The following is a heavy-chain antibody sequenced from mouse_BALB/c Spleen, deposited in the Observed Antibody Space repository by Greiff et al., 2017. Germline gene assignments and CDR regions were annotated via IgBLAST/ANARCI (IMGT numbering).Heavy chain of an antibody. CDR3: ARHYCPYGYDRFYAMDY. CDR2: ISSGGSYT. V-gene: IGHV5-9-3*01. Sequence: EVHLVESGGGLVKPGGSLKLSCAASGFTFSSYAMSWVRQTPEKRLEWVATISSGGSYTYYPDSVKGRFTISRDNAKNTLYLQMSSLRSEDTAMYYCARHYCPYGYDRFYAMDYWGQGTSVTVSS. J-gene: IGHJ4*01. CDR1: GFTFSSYA. D-gene: IGHD2-2*01.